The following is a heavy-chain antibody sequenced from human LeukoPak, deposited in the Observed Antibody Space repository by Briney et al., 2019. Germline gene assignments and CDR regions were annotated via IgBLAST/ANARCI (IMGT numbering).Heavy chain of an antibody. V-gene: IGHV4-59*08. D-gene: IGHD1-26*01. J-gene: IGHJ4*02. Sequence: SETLSLTCSVSGXSISSYYWSWIRQPPGKELELIGYIYNSGSTNYNPSLKSRVTISKDTSKNQFSLRLNSVTAADTAVYYCARHGGSYTFDHWGQGTLVTVSS. CDR2: IYNSGST. CDR1: GXSISSYY. CDR3: ARHGGSYTFDH.